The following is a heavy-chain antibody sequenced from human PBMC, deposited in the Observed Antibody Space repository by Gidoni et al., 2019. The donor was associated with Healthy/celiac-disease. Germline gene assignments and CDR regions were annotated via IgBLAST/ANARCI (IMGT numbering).Heavy chain of an antibody. Sequence: QVPLVESGGGLVKHGGSLRRSCAASGFTFSDYYLSWIRQAPGKGLEWFSYIISSGSTIYYADSVKGRFTISRDNAKNSLYLQMNSLRAEDTAVYYCASSSSSWYFYPYNWFDPWGQGTLVTVSS. CDR3: ASSSSSWYFYPYNWFDP. J-gene: IGHJ5*02. CDR1: GFTFSDYY. CDR2: IISSGSTI. D-gene: IGHD6-13*01. V-gene: IGHV3-11*01.